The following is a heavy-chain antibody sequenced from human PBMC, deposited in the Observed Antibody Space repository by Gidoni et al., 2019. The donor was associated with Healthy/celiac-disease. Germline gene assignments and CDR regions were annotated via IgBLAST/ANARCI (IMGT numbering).Heavy chain of an antibody. D-gene: IGHD1-26*01. J-gene: IGHJ4*02. CDR2: IRSKANSYAT. CDR3: TRLVGATTGFEYYFDY. Sequence: LEWVGRIRSKANSYATAYAASVKGRFTISGDDSKNTAYLQMNSLKTEDTAVYYCTRLVGATTGFEYYFDYWGQGTLVTVSS. V-gene: IGHV3-73*01.